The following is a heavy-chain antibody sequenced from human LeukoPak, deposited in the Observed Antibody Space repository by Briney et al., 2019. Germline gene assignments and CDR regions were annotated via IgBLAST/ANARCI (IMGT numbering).Heavy chain of an antibody. V-gene: IGHV3-21*01. Sequence: GGSLRLSCAASGFTFNTFNMNWVRQAPGKGLEWVSSITSGGDYIYYADSVKGRFTTSRDNAKSTLSLQLNSLRVEDTAVYYCARGHYDVLAASYKWTPDYWGQGTLVTVSS. D-gene: IGHD3-9*01. J-gene: IGHJ4*02. CDR1: GFTFNTFN. CDR2: ITSGGDYI. CDR3: ARGHYDVLAASYKWTPDY.